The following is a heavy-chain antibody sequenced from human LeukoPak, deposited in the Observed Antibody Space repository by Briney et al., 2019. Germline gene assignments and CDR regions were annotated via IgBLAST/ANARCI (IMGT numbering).Heavy chain of an antibody. CDR2: IYTSGST. J-gene: IGHJ4*02. V-gene: IGHV4-61*02. Sequence: KPSQTLSLTCTVSGGSISSGSYYWSWIRQPAGKGLEWIGRIYTSGSTNYNPSLKSRVTISVDTSKNQFSLKLSSVTAADTAVYYCARAAPRAAAGLDYWGQGTLVTVSS. D-gene: IGHD6-13*01. CDR1: GGSISSGSYY. CDR3: ARAAPRAAAGLDY.